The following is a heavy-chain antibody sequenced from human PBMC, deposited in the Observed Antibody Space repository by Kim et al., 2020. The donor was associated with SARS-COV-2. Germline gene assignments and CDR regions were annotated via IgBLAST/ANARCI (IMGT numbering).Heavy chain of an antibody. CDR1: GDSVSRTNAA. CDR2: TYYRSKWYN. J-gene: IGHJ6*02. Sequence: SQTLSLTCAISGDSVSRTNAAWNWIRHSPSRGLEWLGRTYYRSKWYNDYAVSVNNRITINPDTSKNHFSLQLNSLTPEDTAVYYCARSPGKIAVTGRDVGYYGRDVWGRGTTVTVSS. CDR3: ARSPGKIAVTGRDVGYYGRDV. V-gene: IGHV6-1*01. D-gene: IGHD6-19*01.